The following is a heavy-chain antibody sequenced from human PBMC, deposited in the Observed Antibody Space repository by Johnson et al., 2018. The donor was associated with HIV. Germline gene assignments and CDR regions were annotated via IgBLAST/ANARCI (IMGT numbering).Heavy chain of an antibody. CDR2: ISGSGGST. Sequence: VQLVESGGGLVQPGGSLRLSCAASGFTFSSYAMSWVRQAPGKGLEWVSAISGSGGSTYYADSVKGRFTISRDNSKNTLFLQMDSLRADDTAVDYCAREGVSGSYYDAFDLWGQGTMVTVSS. CDR3: AREGVSGSYYDAFDL. CDR1: GFTFSSYA. J-gene: IGHJ3*01. D-gene: IGHD1-26*01. V-gene: IGHV3-23*04.